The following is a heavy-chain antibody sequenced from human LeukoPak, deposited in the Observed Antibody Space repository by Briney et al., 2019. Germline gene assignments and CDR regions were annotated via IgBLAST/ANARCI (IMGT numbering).Heavy chain of an antibody. V-gene: IGHV3-33*01. Sequence: GGSLRLSCAASGFTFSSYDMHWVRQAPGTGLEWVAVIWYDGSNKYYADSVKGRFTISRDNSKNTLYLQMNSLRAEDTAVYYCARDSSGWYIHYWGQGTLVTVSS. CDR2: IWYDGSNK. CDR1: GFTFSSYD. J-gene: IGHJ4*02. CDR3: ARDSSGWYIHY. D-gene: IGHD6-19*01.